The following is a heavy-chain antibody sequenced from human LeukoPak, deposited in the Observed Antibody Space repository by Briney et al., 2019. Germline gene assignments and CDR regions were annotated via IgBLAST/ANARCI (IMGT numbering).Heavy chain of an antibody. V-gene: IGHV4-34*01. Sequence: PSETLSLTCAVYGGSFSGYYWSWIRQPPGKGLEWIGEINHSGSTNYNPSLKSRVTISVDTSKNQFSLKLSSVTAADTAVYYCARGGVDNLFDYWGQGTLVTVSS. CDR2: INHSGST. J-gene: IGHJ4*02. D-gene: IGHD2-15*01. CDR1: GGSFSGYY. CDR3: ARGGVDNLFDY.